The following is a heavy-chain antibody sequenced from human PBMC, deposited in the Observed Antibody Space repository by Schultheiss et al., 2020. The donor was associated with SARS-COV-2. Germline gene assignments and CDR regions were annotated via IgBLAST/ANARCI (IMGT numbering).Heavy chain of an antibody. CDR3: ARGPDYGDYSSGMDV. V-gene: IGHV3-21*01. Sequence: GGSLRLSCAASGFTFSSYAMSWVRQAPGKGLEWVSSISSSSSYIYYADSVKGRFTISRDNAKNSLYLQMNSLRAEDTAVYYCARGPDYGDYSSGMDVWGQGTTVTVSS. CDR1: GFTFSSYA. CDR2: ISSSSSYI. J-gene: IGHJ6*02. D-gene: IGHD4-17*01.